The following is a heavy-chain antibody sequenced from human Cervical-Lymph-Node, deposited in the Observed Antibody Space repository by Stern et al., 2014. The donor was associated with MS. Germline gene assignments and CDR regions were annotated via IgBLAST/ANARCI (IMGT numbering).Heavy chain of an antibody. V-gene: IGHV3-30*18. CDR2: ISYDGSNK. J-gene: IGHJ3*02. CDR1: GFTFSSYG. D-gene: IGHD5-18*01. CDR3: AKGGTAMVYVTFDAFDI. Sequence: VQLVESGGGVVQPGRSLRLSCAASGFTFSSYGMHWVRQAPGKVLEWVAVISYDGSNKVYADSVKGRFTISRDNSKNTLYLQMNSLRAEDTAVYYCAKGGTAMVYVTFDAFDIWGQGTMVTVSS.